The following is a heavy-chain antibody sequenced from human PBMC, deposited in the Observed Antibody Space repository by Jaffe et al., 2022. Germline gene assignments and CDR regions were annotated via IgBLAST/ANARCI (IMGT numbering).Heavy chain of an antibody. V-gene: IGHV2-26*01. CDR1: GFSLSNARVG. J-gene: IGHJ6*03. CDR3: ARIVGTNYESYYDRYYYYYYYMDV. D-gene: IGHD3-16*01. Sequence: QVTLRESGPVLVKPTETLTLTCTVSGFSLSNARVGVSWIRQPPGKALEWLAHIFSNDEESYSTSLRSRLTISKDTSRGQVVLTMTNMDPVDTATYYCARIVGTNYESYYDRYYYYYYYMDVWGKGTTVTVSS. CDR2: IFSNDEE.